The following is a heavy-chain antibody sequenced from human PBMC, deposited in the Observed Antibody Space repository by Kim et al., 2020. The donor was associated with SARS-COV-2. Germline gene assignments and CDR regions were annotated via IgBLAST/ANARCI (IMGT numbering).Heavy chain of an antibody. CDR1: GFTFSSYA. V-gene: IGHV3-23*01. J-gene: IGHJ3*02. D-gene: IGHD2-2*01. CDR3: AKDIVVVPAAMYAFDI. Sequence: GGSLRLSCAASGFTFSSYAMSWVRQAPGKGLEWVSAISGSGGSTYYADSVKGRFTISRDNSKNTLYLQMNSLRAEDTAVYYCAKDIVVVPAAMYAFDIWGQGTMVTVSS. CDR2: ISGSGGST.